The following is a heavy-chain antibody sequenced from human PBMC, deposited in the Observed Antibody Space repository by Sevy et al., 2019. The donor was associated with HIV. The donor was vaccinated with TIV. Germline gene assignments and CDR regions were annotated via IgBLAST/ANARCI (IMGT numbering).Heavy chain of an antibody. J-gene: IGHJ4*02. CDR1: GFTFSNAW. CDR3: TPLATYYYDSSGYISDY. Sequence: GGSLRLSCAASGFTFSNAWMSWVRQAPGKGLEWVGRIKSKTDGGTTDYAAPVKGRFTISREDSKNTLYLQMNSLKTEDTAVYYCTPLATYYYDSSGYISDYWGQGTLVTVSS. V-gene: IGHV3-15*01. D-gene: IGHD3-22*01. CDR2: IKSKTDGGTT.